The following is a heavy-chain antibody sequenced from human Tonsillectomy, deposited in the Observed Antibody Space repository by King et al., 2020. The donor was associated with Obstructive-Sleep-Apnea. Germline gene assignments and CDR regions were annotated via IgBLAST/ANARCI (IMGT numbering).Heavy chain of an antibody. Sequence: QLVQSGAEVKKPGESLKISCKGYGYSFTNYWIAWVRQMPGKGLEWMGIIYPGDSGTRYNPSFQGQVTISADKSISTAYLQGSRLTASDTAMYYCALWAPPMIRGGFDPWGQGTLVTVSS. CDR3: ALWAPPMIRGGFDP. V-gene: IGHV5-51*01. CDR2: IYPGDSGT. J-gene: IGHJ5*02. CDR1: GYSFTNYW. D-gene: IGHD3-10*01.